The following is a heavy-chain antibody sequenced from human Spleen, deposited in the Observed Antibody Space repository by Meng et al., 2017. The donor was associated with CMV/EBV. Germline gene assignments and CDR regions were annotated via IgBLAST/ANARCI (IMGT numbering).Heavy chain of an antibody. CDR2: INPSGGST. D-gene: IGHD2-15*01. Sequence: ASVKVSCKASGNTFTSYYMHWVRQAPGQGLEWMGIINPSGGSTSYAQKFQGRVTMTRDTSTSTVYMELSSLRSEDTAVYYCARVQGGEDYFDYWGQGTLVTVSS. J-gene: IGHJ4*02. V-gene: IGHV1-46*01. CDR1: GNTFTSYY. CDR3: ARVQGGEDYFDY.